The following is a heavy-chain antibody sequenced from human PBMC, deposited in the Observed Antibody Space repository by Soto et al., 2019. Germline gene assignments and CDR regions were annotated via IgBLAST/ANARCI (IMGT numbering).Heavy chain of an antibody. Sequence: WPSVKVSCKASGGTFSSYAISWVRQAPGQGLEWMGGIIPIFGTANYAQKFQGRVTITADESTSTAYMELSSLRSEDTAVYYCARDPLGEPYGVTYYYYYGMDVWGQGTTVTVSS. V-gene: IGHV1-69*13. J-gene: IGHJ6*02. CDR2: IIPIFGTA. CDR3: ARDPLGEPYGVTYYYYYGMDV. CDR1: GGTFSSYA. D-gene: IGHD4-17*01.